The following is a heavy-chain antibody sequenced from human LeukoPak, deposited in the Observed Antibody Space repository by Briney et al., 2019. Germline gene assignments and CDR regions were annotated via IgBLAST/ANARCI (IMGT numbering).Heavy chain of an antibody. V-gene: IGHV4-59*01. D-gene: IGHD2-2*02. J-gene: IGHJ4*02. CDR2: IYYSGTT. Sequence: SETLSLTCTVSGGSISNYYWNWIRQPPGKGLEWIGYIYYSGTTNYNPSLKSRVSMSVDTSKNQFSLKLSSVTAADTAVYYCARCSSTSCSTLSGWATFDYWGQGTLVTVSS. CDR1: GGSISNYY. CDR3: ARCSSTSCSTLSGWATFDY.